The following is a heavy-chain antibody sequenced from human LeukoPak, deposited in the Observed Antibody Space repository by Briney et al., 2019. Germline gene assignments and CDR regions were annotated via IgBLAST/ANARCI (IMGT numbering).Heavy chain of an antibody. V-gene: IGHV4-39*07. CDR1: GASISSSSYY. Sequence: SDTLSLTCTVSGASISSSSYYWGWIRQPPGKGLEWIGRIDYSGSTYYNPSLKTRVTISVGTSKNQYSLNLSSVTAADTAVYYCARDKAPPYYYDSSGLDYWGQGTLVTVSS. J-gene: IGHJ4*02. CDR2: IDYSGST. D-gene: IGHD3-22*01. CDR3: ARDKAPPYYYDSSGLDY.